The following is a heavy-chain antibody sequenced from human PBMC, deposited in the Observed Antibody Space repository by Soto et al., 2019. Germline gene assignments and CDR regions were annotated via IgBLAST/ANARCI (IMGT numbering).Heavy chain of an antibody. V-gene: IGHV5-51*01. CDR3: ARHQSAWDYVISGLLD. Sequence: GESLKISCKGSGYSFTSYWIGWVRQMPGKGLEWMGIIYPGDSDTRYSPSFQGQVTISADKSISTAYLQWSSLKASDTAMYYCARHQSAWDYVISGLLDWGQGTLVTVSS. CDR2: IYPGDSDT. CDR1: GYSFTSYW. J-gene: IGHJ4*02. D-gene: IGHD3-22*01.